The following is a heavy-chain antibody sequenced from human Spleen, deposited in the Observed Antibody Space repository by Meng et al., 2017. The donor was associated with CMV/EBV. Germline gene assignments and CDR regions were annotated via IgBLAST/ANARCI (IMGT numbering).Heavy chain of an antibody. CDR3: ARDDYYGSGF. Sequence: QLRGSVQGLVTLSQTLSVTCMVYAGSISSGDYYWSWIRKPPEKGLEWIGSIYYRGSTYYPTSLKSRVTISVDTSKNQFSLKLSSVTAADTVVYYCARDDYYGSGFWGQGTLVTVSS. V-gene: IGHV4-30-4*08. J-gene: IGHJ4*02. CDR2: IYYRGST. CDR1: AGSISSGDYY. D-gene: IGHD3-10*01.